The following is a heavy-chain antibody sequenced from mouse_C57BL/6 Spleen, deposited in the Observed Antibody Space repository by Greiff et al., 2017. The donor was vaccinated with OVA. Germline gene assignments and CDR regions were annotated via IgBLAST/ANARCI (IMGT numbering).Heavy chain of an antibody. CDR1: GYTFTDYE. CDR3: TFITTVYFDY. J-gene: IGHJ2*01. CDR2: IDPETGGT. V-gene: IGHV1-15*01. Sequence: QVHVKQSGAELVRPGASVTLSCKASGYTFTDYEMHWVKQTPVHGLEWIGAIDPETGGTAYNQKFKGKAILTADKSSSTAYMELRSLTSEDSAVYYCTFITTVYFDYWGQGTTLTVSS. D-gene: IGHD1-1*01.